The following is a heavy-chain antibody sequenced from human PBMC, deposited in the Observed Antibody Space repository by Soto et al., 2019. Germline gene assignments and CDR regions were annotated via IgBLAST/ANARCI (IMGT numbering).Heavy chain of an antibody. Sequence: GGSLRLSCAASGFTFISYWMSWVRQAPGKGLEWVANIKQDGSEKYYVDSVKGRFTISRDNAKNSLYLQMNSLRAEDTAVYYCARDLYSGSWWEGNYYYYYMDVWGKGTTVTVSS. CDR2: IKQDGSEK. D-gene: IGHD6-13*01. J-gene: IGHJ6*03. CDR3: ARDLYSGSWWEGNYYYYYMDV. CDR1: GFTFISYW. V-gene: IGHV3-7*01.